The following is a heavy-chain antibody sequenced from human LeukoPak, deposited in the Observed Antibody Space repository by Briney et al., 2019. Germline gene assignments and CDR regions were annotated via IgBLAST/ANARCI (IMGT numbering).Heavy chain of an antibody. CDR1: GFTFSSYW. D-gene: IGHD5/OR15-5a*01. J-gene: IGHJ4*02. CDR2: IKQDGSEK. Sequence: GGSLRLSCVASGFTFSSYWMNWFRQAPGKGREWVANIKQDGSEKYYVDSVRGRFTISRDNAQNSLYLQMNNLRAEDTAVYYCARDVSRSFDSWGQGTLVTVSS. V-gene: IGHV3-7*01. CDR3: ARDVSRSFDS.